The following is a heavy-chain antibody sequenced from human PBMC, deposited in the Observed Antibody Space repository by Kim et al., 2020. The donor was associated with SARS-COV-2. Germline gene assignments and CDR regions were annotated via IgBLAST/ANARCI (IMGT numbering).Heavy chain of an antibody. D-gene: IGHD6-13*01. Sequence: TNYNPSLKSRVTISVDTSKNQFSLKLSSVTAADTAVYYCAGVAAEGWFDPWGQGTLVTVSS. CDR3: AGVAAEGWFDP. CDR2: T. V-gene: IGHV4-34*01. J-gene: IGHJ5*02.